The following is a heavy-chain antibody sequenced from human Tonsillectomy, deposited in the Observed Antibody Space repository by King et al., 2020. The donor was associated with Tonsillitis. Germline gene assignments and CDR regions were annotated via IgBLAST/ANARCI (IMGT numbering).Heavy chain of an antibody. CDR1: GYSISSGYY. V-gene: IGHV4-38-2*02. CDR3: ARENDILTGDYTRDNYYGMDV. Sequence: QLQESGPGLVKPSETLSLTCAVSGYSISSGYYWGWIRQPPGKGLEWIGSIYHSGTTHYNPSLKSRVTISVDTSKNQFSLYLSSVTAADTAVYYCARENDILTGDYTRDNYYGMDVWGQGTTVTVSS. J-gene: IGHJ6*02. CDR2: IYHSGTT. D-gene: IGHD3-9*01.